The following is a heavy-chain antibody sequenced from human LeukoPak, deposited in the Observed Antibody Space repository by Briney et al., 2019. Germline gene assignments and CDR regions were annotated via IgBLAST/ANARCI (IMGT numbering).Heavy chain of an antibody. Sequence: GASVKVSCKASGYTLTSYAMNWVRQAPGQGLEWKGSINTNTGNPTYAQGFTGRFVFSLDTSVSTAYLQISSLKAEDTAVYYCARDQLRVGATRGANFGYWGQGTLVTVSS. J-gene: IGHJ4*02. CDR2: INTNTGNP. D-gene: IGHD1-26*01. V-gene: IGHV7-4-1*02. CDR1: GYTLTSYA. CDR3: ARDQLRVGATRGANFGY.